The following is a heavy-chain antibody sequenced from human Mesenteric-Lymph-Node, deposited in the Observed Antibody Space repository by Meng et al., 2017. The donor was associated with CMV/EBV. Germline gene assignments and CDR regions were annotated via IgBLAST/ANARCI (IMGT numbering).Heavy chain of an antibody. Sequence: AVSGGYISSIYWWSWVRQPPGKGLEWIGEVYHSGGTAYNPSLRSRVTISVDKSKNHFSLKLSSVTSADTAVYYCARLSYTSSWQFDFWGQGTLVTVSS. CDR1: GGYISSIYW. D-gene: IGHD6-13*01. V-gene: IGHV4-4*02. CDR3: ARLSYTSSWQFDF. CDR2: VYHSGGT. J-gene: IGHJ4*02.